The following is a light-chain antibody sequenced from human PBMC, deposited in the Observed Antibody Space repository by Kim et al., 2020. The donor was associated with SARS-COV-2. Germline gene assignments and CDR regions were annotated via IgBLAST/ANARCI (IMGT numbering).Light chain of an antibody. J-gene: IGKJ4*01. CDR1: RSVSSNY. CDR2: GTS. V-gene: IGKV3-20*01. Sequence: EIVLTQSPGTLSLSPGDRATLSCRASRSVSSNYFAWYQQRPGQPPRLLIYGTSNRATGIPDRFSGGGSGTDFTLTISRLEPDDFAVYYCQQYTTSPPLTFGGGTKVEI. CDR3: QQYTTSPPLT.